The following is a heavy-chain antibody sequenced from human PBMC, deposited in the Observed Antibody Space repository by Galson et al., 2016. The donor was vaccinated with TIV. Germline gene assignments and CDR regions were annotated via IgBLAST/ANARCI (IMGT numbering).Heavy chain of an antibody. V-gene: IGHV1-69*06. CDR2: INPIFGTA. Sequence: SVKVSCKASGGTFSNFVISWVRQAPGHGLEWMGSINPIFGTANYAQTFQGRATITADTSTSKIYMELSSLRSEDTAVYYCGRGWGYNFGSGSSYFDYLGQGSLVTASS. J-gene: IGHJ4*02. CDR3: GRGWGYNFGSGSSYFDY. D-gene: IGHD3-10*01. CDR1: GGTFSNFV.